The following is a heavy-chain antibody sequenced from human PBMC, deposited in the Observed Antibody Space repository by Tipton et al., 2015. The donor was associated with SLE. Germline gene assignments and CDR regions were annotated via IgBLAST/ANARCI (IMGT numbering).Heavy chain of an antibody. CDR3: ARGLWFGELSGAPLPDY. Sequence: TLSLTCIVSGGSISSGTYYWIWIRQPPGKGLEWIGEVNHTGSTNYNPSLKSRVTISVDTSKNQFSLKLTSVTAADTSVYYCARGLWFGELSGAPLPDYWGQGTLVTVSS. V-gene: IGHV4-39*07. CDR2: VNHTGST. CDR1: GGSISSGTYY. J-gene: IGHJ4*02. D-gene: IGHD3-10*01.